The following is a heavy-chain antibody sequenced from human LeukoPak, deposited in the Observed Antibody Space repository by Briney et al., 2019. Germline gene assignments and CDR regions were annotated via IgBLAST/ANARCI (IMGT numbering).Heavy chain of an antibody. CDR3: ARHFTPLEWLSRYYYYFYYMDV. D-gene: IGHD3-3*01. CDR2: VSYSGST. J-gene: IGHJ6*03. V-gene: IGHV4-39*01. CDR1: GGSVSSSNHF. Sequence: SETLSLTCTVSGGSVSSSNHFWGWIRQPPGKGLEWIGSVSYSGSTYYNPSLKSRVTISIDTSNNQFSLRLTSVTAADSGVYYCARHFTPLEWLSRYYYYFYYMDVWGEGTTVTVSS.